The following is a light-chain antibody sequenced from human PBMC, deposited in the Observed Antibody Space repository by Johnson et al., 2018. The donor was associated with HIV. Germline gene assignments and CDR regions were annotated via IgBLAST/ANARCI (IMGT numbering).Light chain of an antibody. CDR3: AAWDDKLNWTFF. J-gene: IGLJ1*01. CDR1: SSNIGNNY. Sequence: QSVLTQPPSVSAAPGQKVTISCSGSSSNIGNNYVSWYQQFPGTAPKLLIYDNNKRPSGVPDRFSGSKSGTSASLAISGLRAEDEADYLCAAWDDKLNWTFFFGGGTEVTVL. CDR2: DNN. V-gene: IGLV1-51*01.